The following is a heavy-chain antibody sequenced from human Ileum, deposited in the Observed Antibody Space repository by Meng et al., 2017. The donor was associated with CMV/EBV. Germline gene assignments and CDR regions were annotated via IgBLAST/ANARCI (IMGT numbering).Heavy chain of an antibody. Sequence: AGFTFTIYAVTWVRQDPGKGLEWVSSIYGDATRTYYAGSVKGRFTTSRDNSNNRLYLQMNSLRADDTAVYYCAKDVQPDRGCDFDFWGQGILVTVSS. D-gene: IGHD6-19*01. V-gene: IGHV3-23*01. J-gene: IGHJ4*02. CDR1: GFTFTIYA. CDR3: AKDVQPDRGCDFDF. CDR2: IYGDATRT.